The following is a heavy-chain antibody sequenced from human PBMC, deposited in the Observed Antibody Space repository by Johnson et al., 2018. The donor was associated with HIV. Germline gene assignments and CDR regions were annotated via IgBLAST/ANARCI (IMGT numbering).Heavy chain of an antibody. D-gene: IGHD3-10*01. Sequence: VQVVESGGGVVRPGGSLRLSCAASGFMFADYGMSWVRQVPGKGLEWVSGIHWNGGSKGYADSAKGRLNIYRDNARISHYLQMNRLRADDTALYYCARDFVAFGECTAFDIWGQGTRVTVSS. CDR3: ARDFVAFGECTAFDI. J-gene: IGHJ3*02. CDR2: IHWNGGSK. CDR1: GFMFADYG. V-gene: IGHV3-20*04.